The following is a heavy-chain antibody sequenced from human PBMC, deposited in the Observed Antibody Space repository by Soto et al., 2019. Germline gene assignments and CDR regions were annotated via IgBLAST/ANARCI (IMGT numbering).Heavy chain of an antibody. J-gene: IGHJ4*02. CDR3: AKVYRYDYVWGSYRKEYYFDY. CDR1: GFTFSSYA. CDR2: ISGSGGST. Sequence: GGSLRLSCAASGFTFSSYAMSWVRRAPGKGLEWVSAISGSGGSTYYADSVKGRFTISRDNSKNTLYLQMNSLRAEDTAVYYCAKVYRYDYVWGSYRKEYYFDYWGQGTLVTVSS. V-gene: IGHV3-23*01. D-gene: IGHD3-16*02.